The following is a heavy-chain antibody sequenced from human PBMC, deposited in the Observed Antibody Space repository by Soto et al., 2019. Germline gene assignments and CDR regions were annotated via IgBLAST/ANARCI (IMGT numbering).Heavy chain of an antibody. D-gene: IGHD3-10*01. CDR1: SVSISRYY. V-gene: IGHV4-59*01. J-gene: IGHJ4*02. Sequence: SETLSLTCTVSSVSISRYYWSWIRQPPGKGLEWIGYIHYSGSPNYNPSLKSRVTMSVDTSKNQFSLNLSSVTAADTAMYYCATFHGSGSTEALEYWGQGTLVTVSS. CDR2: IHYSGSP. CDR3: ATFHGSGSTEALEY.